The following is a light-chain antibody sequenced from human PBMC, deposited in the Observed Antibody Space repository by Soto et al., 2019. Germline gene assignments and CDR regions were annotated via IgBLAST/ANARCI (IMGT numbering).Light chain of an antibody. CDR1: QSLSSY. CDR3: QQRSNWPLT. J-gene: IGKJ4*01. V-gene: IGKV3-11*01. Sequence: EIVLTQSPATLSLSPGERATLSCRASQSLSSYLAWYQQKPGQAPRLLIYDASNRATGIPARFSGSGPGTDFTLTISSLEPEDFAVYYCQQRSNWPLTFGGGTKV. CDR2: DAS.